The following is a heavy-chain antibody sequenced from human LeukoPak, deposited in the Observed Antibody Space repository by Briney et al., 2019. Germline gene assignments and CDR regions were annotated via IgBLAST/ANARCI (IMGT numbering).Heavy chain of an antibody. Sequence: GGSLRLSCAASAFSFSAFAMTWVRQAPGKGLEWVSGIHGSGGITYYADSVKGRFTISRDNSKNTLYLQMNSLRAEDTAVYYCARSLWLVRGDAFDIWGQGTMVTVSS. J-gene: IGHJ3*02. CDR3: ARSLWLVRGDAFDI. D-gene: IGHD2-21*01. CDR1: AFSFSAFA. V-gene: IGHV3-23*01. CDR2: IHGSGGIT.